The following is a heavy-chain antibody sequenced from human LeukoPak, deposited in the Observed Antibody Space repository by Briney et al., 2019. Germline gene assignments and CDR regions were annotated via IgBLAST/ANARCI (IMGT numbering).Heavy chain of an antibody. CDR3: ARGFPYWFDP. V-gene: IGHV4-39*07. CDR2: IYYSGST. Sequence: SETLSLTCTVSGGSISSSSYYWGWIRQPPGKGLEWIGSIYYSGSTYYSPSLKSRVTISVDTSKNQFSLKLSSVTAADTAVYYCARGFPYWFDPWGQGTLVTVSS. J-gene: IGHJ5*02. CDR1: GGSISSSSYY.